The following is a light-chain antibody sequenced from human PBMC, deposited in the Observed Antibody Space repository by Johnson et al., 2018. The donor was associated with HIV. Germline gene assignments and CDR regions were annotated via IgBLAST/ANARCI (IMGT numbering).Light chain of an antibody. V-gene: IGLV1-51*01. CDR2: DNN. CDR3: GTWDTSLSAVYV. CDR1: SSNIGNNY. J-gene: IGLJ1*01. Sequence: QSVLTQPPSVSAAPGQKVTISCSGSSSNIGNNYVSWYQQLPGTVPKLLIYDNNKRPSGITDRFSGSKSGTSATLGITGLQTGDEADYYCGTWDTSLSAVYVFGTGTKVTVL.